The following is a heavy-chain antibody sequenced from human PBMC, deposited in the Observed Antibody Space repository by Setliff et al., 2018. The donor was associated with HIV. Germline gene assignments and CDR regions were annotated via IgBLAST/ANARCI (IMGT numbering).Heavy chain of an antibody. CDR1: GASISNYY. J-gene: IGHJ4*02. Sequence: SETLSLTCTVSGASISNYYWSWLRQPPGKGLEWLGYISYGASTNYNPSLKSRVSMSLDTSKNQFSLKLSSVTAADTAVYYCARDRGSGWTSPFDYWGQGTLVTVSS. V-gene: IGHV4-59*12. D-gene: IGHD6-19*01. CDR2: ISYGAST. CDR3: ARDRGSGWTSPFDY.